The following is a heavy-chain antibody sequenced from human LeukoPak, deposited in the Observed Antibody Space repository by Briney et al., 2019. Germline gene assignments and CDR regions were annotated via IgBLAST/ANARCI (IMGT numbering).Heavy chain of an antibody. V-gene: IGHV4-30-4*08. CDR3: ARKRRDGYNLGYFDY. D-gene: IGHD5-24*01. J-gene: IGHJ4*02. CDR2: IYYSGST. Sequence: SETLSLTCTVSGGSISSGDYNWSWIRQPPGKGLEWIGYIYYSGSTYYNPSLKSRLTISVDTSKNQFSLKLSSVTAADTAVYYCARKRRDGYNLGYFDYWGQGTLVTVSS. CDR1: GGSISSGDYN.